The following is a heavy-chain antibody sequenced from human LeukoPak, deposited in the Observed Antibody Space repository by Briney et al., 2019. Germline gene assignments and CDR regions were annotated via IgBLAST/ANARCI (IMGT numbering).Heavy chain of an antibody. V-gene: IGHV5-51*01. CDR1: GYSFTSYW. Sequence: GESLKISCKGSGYSFTSYWIGWVRQMPGKGLEWMGIIYPGDSDTRYSPSFQGQVTISADKSISTAYLQWSTLKASDTAMYYCARQDHTSGSYSLDYWGQGTLVPVSS. CDR2: IYPGDSDT. D-gene: IGHD6-19*01. J-gene: IGHJ4*02. CDR3: ARQDHTSGSYSLDY.